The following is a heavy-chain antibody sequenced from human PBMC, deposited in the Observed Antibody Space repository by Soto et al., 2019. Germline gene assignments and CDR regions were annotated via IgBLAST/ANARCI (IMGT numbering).Heavy chain of an antibody. V-gene: IGHV3-74*01. D-gene: IGHD3-10*01. CDR1: GFTFSSYW. Sequence: GGSLRLSCAASGFTFSSYWMHWVRQAPGKGLVWVSRINSDGSGTSYADSVKGRFTISRDNAKNTLYLQMNSLRAEDTAAYYYAGGSGCYYPYRYWGQGTLVTVSS. CDR2: INSDGSGT. CDR3: AGGSGCYYPYRY. J-gene: IGHJ4*02.